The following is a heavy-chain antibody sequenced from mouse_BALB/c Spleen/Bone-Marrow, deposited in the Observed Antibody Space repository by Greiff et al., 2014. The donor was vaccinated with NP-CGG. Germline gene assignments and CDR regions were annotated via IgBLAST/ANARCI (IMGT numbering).Heavy chain of an antibody. J-gene: IGHJ2*01. D-gene: IGHD1-1*01. Sequence: VQLKDSGGGLVQPGGSRELSCAASGFTFSSFGMHWVRQAPEKGLEWVAYISSGSSTIYYGDTVMGRFTISRDNPKNTLFLQMTSLRSEDTATYYCVRSGSSSGYFDYWGQGTTLTVSS. CDR3: VRSGSSSGYFDY. V-gene: IGHV5-17*02. CDR1: GFTFSSFG. CDR2: ISSGSSTI.